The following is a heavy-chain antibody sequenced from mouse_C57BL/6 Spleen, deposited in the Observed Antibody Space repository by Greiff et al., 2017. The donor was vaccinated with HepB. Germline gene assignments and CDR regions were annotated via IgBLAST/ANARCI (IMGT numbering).Heavy chain of an antibody. D-gene: IGHD1-2*01. CDR2: IDPSDSET. V-gene: IGHV1-52*01. Sequence: QVQLQQPGAELVRPGSSVKLSCKASGYTFTSYWMHWVKQRPIQGLEWIGNIDPSDSETHYNQKFKDKATLTVDKSSSTAYMRLSSLTSEDSAVYYCARRGIHPTAYFDVWGTGTTVTVAS. CDR1: GYTFTSYW. J-gene: IGHJ1*03. CDR3: ARRGIHPTAYFDV.